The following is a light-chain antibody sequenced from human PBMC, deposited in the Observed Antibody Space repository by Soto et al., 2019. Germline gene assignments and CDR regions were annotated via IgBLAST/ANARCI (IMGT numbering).Light chain of an antibody. CDR2: END. CDR1: NSNIGNNY. V-gene: IGLV1-51*01. Sequence: QSVLTQPPSVSAAPGQTVTISCSGNNSNIGNNYVSWYQQLPGTAPKLLIYENDKRPSRIPDRFSGSKCGASATLGITGLQDGDEADYFCGEWNMSAGLWVFGGGTKLTVL. J-gene: IGLJ3*02. CDR3: GEWNMSAGLWV.